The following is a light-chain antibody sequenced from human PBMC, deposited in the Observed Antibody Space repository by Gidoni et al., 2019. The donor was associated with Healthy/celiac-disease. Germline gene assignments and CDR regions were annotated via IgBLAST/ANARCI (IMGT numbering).Light chain of an antibody. CDR3: QAWDSSTAV. J-gene: IGLJ2*01. CDR2: QDS. Sequence: ELTQPPSVSVSPGQTASITCSGDKLGDKYACWYQQKPGQSPVLVIYQDSKRPSGIPERFSGSNSGNTATLTISGTQAMDEADYYCQAWDSSTAVFGGGTTLTVL. CDR1: KLGDKY. V-gene: IGLV3-1*01.